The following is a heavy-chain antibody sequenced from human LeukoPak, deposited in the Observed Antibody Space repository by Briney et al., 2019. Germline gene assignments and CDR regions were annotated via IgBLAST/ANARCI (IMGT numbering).Heavy chain of an antibody. CDR1: GFTFSGHW. D-gene: IGHD3-16*01. J-gene: IGHJ4*02. Sequence: GGSRRLSCAASGFTFSGHWMSWVRQAPGKGLEWVANIKSEGSEKYYVDSVKGRFTISRDIAKNSLYLQMNSLRPEDTAVYYCARISRYGLDYWGQGTLVTVSS. CDR2: IKSEGSEK. CDR3: ARISRYGLDY. V-gene: IGHV3-7*04.